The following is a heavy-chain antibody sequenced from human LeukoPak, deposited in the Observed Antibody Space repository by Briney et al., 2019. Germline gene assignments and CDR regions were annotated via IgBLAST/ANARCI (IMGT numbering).Heavy chain of an antibody. D-gene: IGHD1-1*01. V-gene: IGHV4-34*01. CDR3: GRDNYS. CDR2: INHGGSS. CDR1: GGSFSGYY. Sequence: SETLSLTCAVYGGSFSGYYWSWIRQPPGKGLEWIGEINHGGSSNYNPSLKSRVTISVDTSKNQFSLKLSSVTAADTAVYYCGRDNYSWGQGTLVTVSS. J-gene: IGHJ4*02.